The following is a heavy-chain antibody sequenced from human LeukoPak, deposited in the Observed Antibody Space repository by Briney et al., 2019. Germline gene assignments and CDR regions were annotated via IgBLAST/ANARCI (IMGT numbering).Heavy chain of an antibody. CDR3: AREGYSSGWNWFDP. CDR1: GFTFSSYA. D-gene: IGHD6-19*01. CDR2: ISYDGSNK. V-gene: IGHV3-30-3*01. J-gene: IGHJ5*02. Sequence: GRSLRLSCAASGFTFSSYAMHWVRQAPGKGLEWVAVISYDGSNKYYADSVKGRFTISRDNSKNTLYLQMNSLRAEDTAVNYCAREGYSSGWNWFDPWGQGTLVTVSS.